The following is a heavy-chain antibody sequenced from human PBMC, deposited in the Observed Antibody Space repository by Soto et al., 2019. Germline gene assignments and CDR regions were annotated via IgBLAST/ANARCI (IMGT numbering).Heavy chain of an antibody. CDR2: ISYDGSNK. D-gene: IGHD4-17*01. V-gene: IGHV3-30-3*01. Sequence: QVQLVESGGGVVQPGRSLRLSCAASGFTFSSYAMHWVRQAPGKGLEWVAVISYDGSNKYYADSVKGRFTISRDNSKNTLYLQMNSLRAEDTAVYYCASAPTTVVTPYYFDYWGQGNLVTVSS. CDR3: ASAPTTVVTPYYFDY. J-gene: IGHJ4*02. CDR1: GFTFSSYA.